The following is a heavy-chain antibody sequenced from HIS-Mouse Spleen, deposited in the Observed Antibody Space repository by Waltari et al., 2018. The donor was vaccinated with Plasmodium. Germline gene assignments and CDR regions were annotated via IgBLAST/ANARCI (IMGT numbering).Heavy chain of an antibody. Sequence: QVQLVESGGGVVQPGRSLRLSCDASGFTFSCYGLQWVRQAPGKGLEWVTVISYDGSNKYYADSVKGRFTISRDNSKNTLYLQMNSLRAEDTAVYYCAKEVLGYYDFWSRPDYWGQGTLVTVSS. D-gene: IGHD3-3*01. V-gene: IGHV3-30*18. CDR2: ISYDGSNK. CDR1: GFTFSCYG. J-gene: IGHJ4*02. CDR3: AKEVLGYYDFWSRPDY.